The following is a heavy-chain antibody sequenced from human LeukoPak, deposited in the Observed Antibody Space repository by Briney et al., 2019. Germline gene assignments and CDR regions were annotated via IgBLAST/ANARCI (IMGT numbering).Heavy chain of an antibody. Sequence: GGSLRLSCTGSGLTFGDYGMSWFRQAPGKGLEWVSSINDNGGTSTWYADSVKGRFTISRDNSKNTLYLQMNSLRAEDTAVYYCAKEGVQTPSDWYFDLWGRGTLVTVSS. J-gene: IGHJ2*01. V-gene: IGHV3-23*01. CDR3: AKEGVQTPSDWYFDL. CDR1: GLTFGDYG. D-gene: IGHD1-26*01. CDR2: INDNGGTST.